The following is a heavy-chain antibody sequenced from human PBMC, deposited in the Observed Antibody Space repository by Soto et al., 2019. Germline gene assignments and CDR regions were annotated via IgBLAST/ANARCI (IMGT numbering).Heavy chain of an antibody. Sequence: SETLSLTCTVSGGSISSYYWSWLRQPPGKGLEWIGSMYHSGSTNYNPSLKSRVTISADTSKKQLSLNLSSVTAADTAVYYCARVGGYDFWSGYAFWWFDPWGQGTLVTVS. CDR2: MYHSGST. J-gene: IGHJ5*02. V-gene: IGHV4-59*01. CDR1: GGSISSYY. CDR3: ARVGGYDFWSGYAFWWFDP. D-gene: IGHD3-3*01.